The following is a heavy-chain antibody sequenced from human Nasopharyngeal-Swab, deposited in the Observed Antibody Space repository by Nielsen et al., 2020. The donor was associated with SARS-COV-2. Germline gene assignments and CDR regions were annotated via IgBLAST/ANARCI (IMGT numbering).Heavy chain of an antibody. J-gene: IGHJ2*01. V-gene: IGHV3-48*02. CDR1: GSTFSSYS. CDR3: ARDGGSGWWDWYFDL. D-gene: IGHD6-19*01. CDR2: ISSSSSTI. Sequence: GGSLRPSCAASGSTFSSYSMNWVRQAPGKGLEWVSYISSSSSTIYYADSVKGRFTISRDNAKNSLYLQMNSLRDEDTAVYYCARDGGSGWWDWYFDLWGRGTLVTVSS.